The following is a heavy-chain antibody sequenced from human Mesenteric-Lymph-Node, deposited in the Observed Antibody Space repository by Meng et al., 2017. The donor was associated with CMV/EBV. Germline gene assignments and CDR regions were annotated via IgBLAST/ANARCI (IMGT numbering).Heavy chain of an antibody. CDR1: GGSTTSNHYY. J-gene: IGHJ4*02. CDR2: SYKSGYT. CDR3: ASRVRYFDSDY. V-gene: IGHV4-39*07. Sequence: SETLSLTCTVSGGSTTSNHYYWGWVRQTPGKGLEWIGNSYKSGYTSYNPSLKSRVTISVDTSRNQFSLKLSSVTAADTAVYYCASRVRYFDSDYWGQGTLVTVSS. D-gene: IGHD3-9*01.